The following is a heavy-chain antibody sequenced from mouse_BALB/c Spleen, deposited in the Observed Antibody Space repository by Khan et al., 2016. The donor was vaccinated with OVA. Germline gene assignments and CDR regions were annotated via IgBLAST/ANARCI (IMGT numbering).Heavy chain of an antibody. CDR2: IDPFNGGT. CDR3: ARGGLRLRAYAMDN. D-gene: IGHD3-2*02. CDR1: GYSFTSYY. V-gene: IGHV1S135*01. J-gene: IGHJ4*01. Sequence: EVQLQESGPELMKPGASVKISCKASGYSFTSYYIHWVKQSHGKSLEWIGYIDPFNGGTSYNQKFKGKATLTLDKSSSTAYMHLSSLTSEDSAVYYCARGGLRLRAYAMDNWGQGTSVTVSS.